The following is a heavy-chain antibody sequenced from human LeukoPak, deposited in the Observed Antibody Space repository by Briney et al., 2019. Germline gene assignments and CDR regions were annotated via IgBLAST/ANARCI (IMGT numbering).Heavy chain of an antibody. CDR3: ARDRPDTAMAFN. V-gene: IGHV4-59*01. CDR1: GGSISSYY. CDR2: TYYSESN. D-gene: IGHD5-18*01. J-gene: IGHJ4*02. Sequence: KPSETLSLTCTVSGGSISSYYWSWLRQPPGKGREWFGYTYYSESNNSHPSLKSRVTISVDTSKNQFSLKLSSVTAADTAVYYCARDRPDTAMAFNWGQGTLVTDCS.